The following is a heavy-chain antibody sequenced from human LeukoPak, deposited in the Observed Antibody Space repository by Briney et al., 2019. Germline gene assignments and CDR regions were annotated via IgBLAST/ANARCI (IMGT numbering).Heavy chain of an antibody. CDR3: ARGASSSGWYSVWFDY. CDR1: GGSITSDI. Sequence: ETLSLSCTVSGGSITSDIFYWNWIRQAPGKGLEWVSYISSSSSTIYYADSVKGRFTISRDNAKNSLYLQMNSLRDEDTAVYYCARGASSSGWYSVWFDYWGQGTLVTVSS. V-gene: IGHV3-48*02. J-gene: IGHJ4*02. D-gene: IGHD6-19*01. CDR2: ISSSSSTI.